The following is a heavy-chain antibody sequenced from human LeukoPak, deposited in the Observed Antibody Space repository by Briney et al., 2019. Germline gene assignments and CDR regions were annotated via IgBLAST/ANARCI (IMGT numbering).Heavy chain of an antibody. CDR1: GGSISSSSYY. Sequence: SETLSLTCTVSGGSISSSSYYWGWIRQPPGKGLEWIGSIYYSGSTYYNPSLKSRVTISVDTSKNQFSLKLRSVTAADTAVYYCARGPLYDPWGQGTLVTVSS. J-gene: IGHJ5*02. CDR3: ARGPLYDP. CDR2: IYYSGST. V-gene: IGHV4-39*07.